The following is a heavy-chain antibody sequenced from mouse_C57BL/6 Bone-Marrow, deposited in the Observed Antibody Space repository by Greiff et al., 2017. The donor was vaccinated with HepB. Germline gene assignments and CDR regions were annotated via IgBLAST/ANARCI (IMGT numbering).Heavy chain of an antibody. CDR3: ARSVFITTVVRYFDV. CDR2: INPSNGGT. Sequence: QVQLQQPGTELVKPGASVKLSCKASGYTFTSYWMHWVKQRPGQGLEWIGNINPSNGGTNYNEKLKSKATLTVDKSSSTAYMQLSSLTSEDSAVYYCARSVFITTVVRYFDVWGTGTTVTVSS. D-gene: IGHD1-1*01. CDR1: GYTFTSYW. V-gene: IGHV1-53*01. J-gene: IGHJ1*03.